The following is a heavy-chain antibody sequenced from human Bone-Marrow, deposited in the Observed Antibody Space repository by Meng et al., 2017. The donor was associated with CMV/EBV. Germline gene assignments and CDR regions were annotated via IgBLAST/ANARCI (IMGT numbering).Heavy chain of an antibody. D-gene: IGHD6-13*01. CDR3: ARAYSSGWYGYYYYGMDV. V-gene: IGHV1-8*03. CDR2: MNPNSGNT. Sequence: GSVKVSCKASGYTFTSYDINWVRQATGQGLEWMGWMNPNSGNTGYAQKFQGRVTITRNTSISTAYMELSSLRSDDTAVYYCARAYSSGWYGYYYYGMDVWGQGTTVTVSS. CDR1: GYTFTSYD. J-gene: IGHJ6*02.